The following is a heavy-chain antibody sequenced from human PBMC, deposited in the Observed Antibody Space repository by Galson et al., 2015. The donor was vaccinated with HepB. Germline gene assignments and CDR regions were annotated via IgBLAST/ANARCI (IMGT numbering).Heavy chain of an antibody. CDR3: AKLKPAAGIDH. CDR2: ISGSGSNT. Sequence: SLRLSCAASRFTFSNYAMSWVRQAPGKGLYWVSSISGSGSNTYFADSVKGRFTISRDNSMNTLYLQMNSLRAEDTAVYYCAKLKPAAGIDHWGQGTLVTVSS. V-gene: IGHV3-23*01. D-gene: IGHD6-13*01. CDR1: RFTFSNYA. J-gene: IGHJ4*02.